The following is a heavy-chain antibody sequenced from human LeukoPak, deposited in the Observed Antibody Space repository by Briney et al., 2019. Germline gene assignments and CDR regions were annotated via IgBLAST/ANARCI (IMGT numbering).Heavy chain of an antibody. CDR2: ISGSGGST. J-gene: IGHJ4*02. V-gene: IGHV3-23*01. D-gene: IGHD3-22*01. Sequence: GGSLRLSCAASGFTFSSYAMSWVRQAPGKGLEWVSAISGSGGSTYYADSGKGRVTISRNNSKNTLYTQMNSLRAEDTAVYYCARAGYDSSGYYFYYFDYWGQGTLVTVSS. CDR1: GFTFSSYA. CDR3: ARAGYDSSGYYFYYFDY.